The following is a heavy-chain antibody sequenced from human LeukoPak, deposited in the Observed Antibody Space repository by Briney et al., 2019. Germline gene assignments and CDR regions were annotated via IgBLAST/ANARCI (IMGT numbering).Heavy chain of an antibody. V-gene: IGHV4-59*01. CDR2: IYYSGST. CDR1: GGSISSYY. J-gene: IGHJ2*01. D-gene: IGHD3-22*01. CDR3: AGLHYYDSSGYDSYWYFDL. Sequence: PSETLSLTCTVSGGSISSYYWSWIRQPPGKGLEWIGYIYYSGSTNNNTSLKSRVTISVDTSKNQFSLKLSSVTAADTAVYYCAGLHYYDSSGYDSYWYFDLWGRGTLVTVSS.